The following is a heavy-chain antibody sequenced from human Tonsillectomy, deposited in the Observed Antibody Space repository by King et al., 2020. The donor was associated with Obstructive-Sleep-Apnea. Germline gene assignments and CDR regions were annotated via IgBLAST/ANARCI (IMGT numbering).Heavy chain of an antibody. Sequence: VQLVESGGGLVQPGRSLRLSCAASGFTFDGYAMHWVRQAPGKGLAWVSGIIWNSGSIGYADSVKGRFTISRDNAKNSLYLQMNRLRAEDTALYFCAKGLRYFDWFKGYYFDYWGQGTLVTVSS. CDR2: IIWNSGSI. J-gene: IGHJ4*02. CDR1: GFTFDGYA. CDR3: AKGLRYFDWFKGYYFDY. V-gene: IGHV3-9*01. D-gene: IGHD3-9*01.